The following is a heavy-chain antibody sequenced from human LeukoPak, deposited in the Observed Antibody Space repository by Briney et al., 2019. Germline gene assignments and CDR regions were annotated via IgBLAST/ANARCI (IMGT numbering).Heavy chain of an antibody. CDR1: GGTFSSYA. CDR2: IIPIFGTA. CDR3: ARNPVYSSYYYYYMDV. D-gene: IGHD5-18*01. Sequence: SVKVSCKASGGTFSSYAISWVRQAPGQGLEWMGGIIPIFGTANYAQKFQGRVTITTDESTSTAYMELSSLRSEDTAVYYCARNPVYSSYYYYYMDVWGKGTTVTVSS. V-gene: IGHV1-69*05. J-gene: IGHJ6*03.